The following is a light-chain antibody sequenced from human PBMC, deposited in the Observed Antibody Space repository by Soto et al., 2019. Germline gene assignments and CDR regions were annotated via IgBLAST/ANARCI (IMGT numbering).Light chain of an antibody. Sequence: VMMTQSPLSLPVTLGQPASISCKSNLSLVHSDGNTYLTWFHQRPGQSPSRLPSMISHRDSGVPARFSGSGAGSDCGLQMARVEAEDVCVYFCRQGTHWPRTFGQGTRVEIK. J-gene: IGKJ1*01. CDR2: MIS. CDR3: RQGTHWPRT. V-gene: IGKV2-30*02. CDR1: LSLVHSDGNTY.